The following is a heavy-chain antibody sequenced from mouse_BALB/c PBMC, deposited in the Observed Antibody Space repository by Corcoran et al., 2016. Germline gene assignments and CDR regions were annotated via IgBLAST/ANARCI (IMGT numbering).Heavy chain of an antibody. CDR1: GYTFTNYG. V-gene: IGHV9-3-1*01. CDR3: ATFYGYDSNWYIDV. J-gene: IGHJ1*01. Sequence: QIQLVQSGPELKKPGETVKISCKASGYTFTNYGMNWVKQAPGKGLKWMGWINTYTGEPTYAADFKGRFAFSLETSASTAYLQINNLKNEDTATYFCATFYGYDSNWYIDVWGAGTTVTVSS. D-gene: IGHD2-9*01. CDR2: INTYTGEP.